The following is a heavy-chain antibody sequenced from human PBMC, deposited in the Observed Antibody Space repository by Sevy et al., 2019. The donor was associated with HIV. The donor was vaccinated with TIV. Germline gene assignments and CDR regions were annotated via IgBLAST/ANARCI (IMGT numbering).Heavy chain of an antibody. CDR3: TRAPPVRSGDDSLNWFDP. D-gene: IGHD5-12*01. Sequence: SETLSLTCTVSGGSISAYYWSWIRQPPGKALEYVGYIYYTGSTNYNPSLKNRVTMSVDTSKNQCSLKLSSVTAADTAVYYCTRAPPVRSGDDSLNWFDPWGPGTLVTVSS. CDR1: GGSISAYY. J-gene: IGHJ5*02. V-gene: IGHV4-59*01. CDR2: IYYTGST.